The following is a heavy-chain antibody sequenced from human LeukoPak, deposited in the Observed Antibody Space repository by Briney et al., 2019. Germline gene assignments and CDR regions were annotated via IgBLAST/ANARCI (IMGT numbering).Heavy chain of an antibody. V-gene: IGHV3-48*03. CDR2: ISSSGSTI. CDR1: GFTFSSYE. J-gene: IGHJ4*02. Sequence: GGSLRLSCAASGFTFSSYEMNWVRQAPGKGLEWVSYISSSGSTIYYADSVKGRFTIFRDNAKNSMYLQMNSLRAEDTAVYYCARGTSPYDILTGYLYWGQGTLVTVSS. D-gene: IGHD3-9*01. CDR3: ARGTSPYDILTGYLY.